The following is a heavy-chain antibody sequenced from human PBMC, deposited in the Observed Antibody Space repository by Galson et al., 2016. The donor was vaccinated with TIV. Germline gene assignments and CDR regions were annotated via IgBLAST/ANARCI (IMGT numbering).Heavy chain of an antibody. V-gene: IGHV3-23*01. J-gene: IGHJ4*02. Sequence: SLRLSCAVSGFTFSSYGMRWVRQAPGKGLDWVSDIGGSGLSTYYSDSVTGRFTISRDNSKNTLYLQMNSLTVEDTAVYYCDKDFVCAAHVREACINDYWGQGTLVTVSS. D-gene: IGHD2-8*01. CDR2: IGGSGLST. CDR3: DKDFVCAAHVREACINDY. CDR1: GFTFSSYG.